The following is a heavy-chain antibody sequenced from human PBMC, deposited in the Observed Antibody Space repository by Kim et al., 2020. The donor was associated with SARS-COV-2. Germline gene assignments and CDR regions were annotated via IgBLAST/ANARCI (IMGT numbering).Heavy chain of an antibody. CDR2: INHSGST. V-gene: IGHV4-34*01. J-gene: IGHJ6*03. Sequence: SETMSLTCAVYGGSFSGYYWSWIRQPPGKGLEWIGEINHSGSTNYNPSLKSRVTISVDTSKNKFSLKLSSVTAADTAVYYCAIVGRFLEWLLSNHYYYYMDVWGQGTPVTVSS. CDR3: AIVGRFLEWLLSNHYYYYMDV. D-gene: IGHD3-3*01. CDR1: GGSFSGYY.